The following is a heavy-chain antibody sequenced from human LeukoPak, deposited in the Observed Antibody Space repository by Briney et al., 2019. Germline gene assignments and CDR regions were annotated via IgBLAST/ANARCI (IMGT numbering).Heavy chain of an antibody. V-gene: IGHV1-3*01. CDR1: GYTSTTYA. Sequence: GASVKLSCRASGYTSTTYATHWVRQATGQRLDWMGWINAGNGDTKYSQKFQGRVTITRDTSASTAYMALSSRRSEDTAVYYCARGLAEYSYVYGWFDPWGQGTLVTVSS. CDR3: ARGLAEYSYVYGWFDP. CDR2: INAGNGDT. J-gene: IGHJ5*02. D-gene: IGHD5-18*01.